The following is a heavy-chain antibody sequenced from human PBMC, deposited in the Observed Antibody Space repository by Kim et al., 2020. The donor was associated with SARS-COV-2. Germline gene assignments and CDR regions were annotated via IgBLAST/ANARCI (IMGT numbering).Heavy chain of an antibody. V-gene: IGHV4-59*13. CDR3: ARDHGSGTFYEIGNYYYYGLDV. J-gene: IGHJ6*02. D-gene: IGHD3-10*01. CDR1: GASISSFY. CDR2: INYIGTT. Sequence: SETLSLTCTVTGASISSFYWTWIRQPPGKGLEYIGYINYIGTTKYNPSLKSRFTMSIDKYKRQFSLKLSSVTAADTAVYYCARDHGSGTFYEIGNYYYYGLDVWGQGTTVTVSS.